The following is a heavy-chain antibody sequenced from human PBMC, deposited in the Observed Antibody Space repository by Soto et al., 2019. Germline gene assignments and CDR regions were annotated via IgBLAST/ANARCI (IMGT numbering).Heavy chain of an antibody. V-gene: IGHV1-18*01. CDR1: GSTFTSYG. CDR2: SSAYNGNT. CDR3: AGPPRDPYYY. J-gene: IGHJ4*02. Sequence: QVQLVQSGAEVKKPGASVKISCKASGSTFTSYGISWVRQAPRQGLHGMWWSSAYNGNTTYAPKLQGRVTMTTDTSTNTAYMELRSMGSDDTAVNGCAGPPRDPYYYWGQGTLVTVSS. D-gene: IGHD1-26*01.